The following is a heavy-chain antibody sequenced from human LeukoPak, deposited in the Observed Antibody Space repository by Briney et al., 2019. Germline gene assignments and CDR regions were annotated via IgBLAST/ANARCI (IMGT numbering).Heavy chain of an antibody. CDR1: GGSISSNSYY. CDR2: IHYSGST. Sequence: SETLSLTCTVSGGSISSNSYYWGWIRQPPGRGLEWDGSIHYSGSTYYNPSLKSRVAISVDTPKNQFSLRLNSVTAADTAMYYCARGSGTYYVYNWFHPWGQGTLVTVSS. V-gene: IGHV4-39*07. D-gene: IGHD3-10*01. CDR3: ARGSGTYYVYNWFHP. J-gene: IGHJ5*02.